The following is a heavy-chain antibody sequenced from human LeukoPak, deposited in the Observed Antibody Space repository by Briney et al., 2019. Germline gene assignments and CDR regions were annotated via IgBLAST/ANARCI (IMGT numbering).Heavy chain of an antibody. CDR2: INPNSGGT. D-gene: IGHD2-2*01. Sequence: ASMKVSCKASGYTFTGYYMHWVRQAPGQGLEWMGWINPNSGGTNYAQKFQGRVTMTRDTSISTAYMELSRLRSDDTAVYYCARYCSSTSCYGAFDIWGQGTMVTVSS. CDR1: GYTFTGYY. J-gene: IGHJ3*02. CDR3: ARYCSSTSCYGAFDI. V-gene: IGHV1-2*02.